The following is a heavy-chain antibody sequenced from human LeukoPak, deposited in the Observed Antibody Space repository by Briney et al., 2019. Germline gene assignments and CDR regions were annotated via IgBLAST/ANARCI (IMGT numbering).Heavy chain of an antibody. J-gene: IGHJ4*02. CDR1: GGSISSGGYS. CDR3: ARDGVRGVGEIDY. Sequence: PSETLSLTCAVSGGSISSGGYSWSWIRQPPGKGLEWIGYIYHSGSTYYNPSLKSRVTISVDRSKHQFSLKLSSVTAADTAVYYCARDGVRGVGEIDYWGQGTLVTVSS. CDR2: IYHSGST. D-gene: IGHD3-10*01. V-gene: IGHV4-30-2*01.